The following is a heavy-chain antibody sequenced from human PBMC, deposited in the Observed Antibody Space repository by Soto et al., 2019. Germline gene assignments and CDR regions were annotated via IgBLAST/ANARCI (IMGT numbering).Heavy chain of an antibody. CDR3: ARREWAKNLGVDEFDI. Sequence: PSETLSLTCTVSGGSISSGGYYWSWIRQHPGKGLEWIGYIYYSGSTYYNPSLKSRVTISVDTSKNQFSLKLSSVTAADTAVYYCARREWAKNLGVDEFDIWGQGTMVNVSS. D-gene: IGHD3-3*01. CDR2: IYYSGST. V-gene: IGHV4-31*03. CDR1: GGSISSGGYY. J-gene: IGHJ3*02.